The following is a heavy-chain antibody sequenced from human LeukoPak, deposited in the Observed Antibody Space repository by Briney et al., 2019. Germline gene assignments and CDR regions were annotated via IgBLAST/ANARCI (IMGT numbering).Heavy chain of an antibody. V-gene: IGHV3-30*04. CDR3: ARGGGTALVTVTFDY. CDR1: GFTFSSYA. D-gene: IGHD5-18*01. Sequence: GGSLRPSCAASGFTFSSYALHWVRQAPGKGLECVAVISYDGSNKYYADSVKGRFTISRDNSKNTLYLQMNSLRAEDTAVYYCARGGGTALVTVTFDYWGQGTLATVSS. CDR2: ISYDGSNK. J-gene: IGHJ4*02.